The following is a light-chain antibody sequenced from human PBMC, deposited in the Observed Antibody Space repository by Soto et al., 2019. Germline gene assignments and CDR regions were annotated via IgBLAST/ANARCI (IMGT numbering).Light chain of an antibody. V-gene: IGKV3-11*01. J-gene: IGKJ3*01. CDR2: DAS. Sequence: EIVLTQSPATLSLSPGARSTLSCMAIQSVSSYLAWYQQKTGKAPRLLIFDASNRTTGIPARFSGSGSGTDFTLTISSLEPEDFAVYYCQQRSNWPLTFGPGTKVDIK. CDR1: QSVSSY. CDR3: QQRSNWPLT.